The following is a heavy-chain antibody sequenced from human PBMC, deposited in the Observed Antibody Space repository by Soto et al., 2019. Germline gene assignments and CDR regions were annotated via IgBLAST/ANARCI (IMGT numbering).Heavy chain of an antibody. Sequence: EVQLVESGGGLVMPGGSLRLSCAASGFTFSAYHMNWVRQAPGKGLEWVSSINPTSSHIYYADSVRGRFTVSRDDSKNSVSLRMNSLRTEDAALYCCARGYCGSGGCYLRREDFDVWGQGKMVTVSS. CDR3: ARGYCGSGGCYLRREDFDV. V-gene: IGHV3-21*01. D-gene: IGHD2-15*01. CDR2: INPTSSHI. CDR1: GFTFSAYH. J-gene: IGHJ3*01.